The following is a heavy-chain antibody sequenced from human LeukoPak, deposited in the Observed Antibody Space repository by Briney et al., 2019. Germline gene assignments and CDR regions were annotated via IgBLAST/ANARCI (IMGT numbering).Heavy chain of an antibody. CDR1: GYTFTGDY. J-gene: IGHJ1*01. CDR2: INPNSGGT. D-gene: IGHD5-18*01. V-gene: IGHV1-2*02. CDR3: ARDPASDTAMGVC. Sequence: ASVKVSCEAPGYTFTGDYMHRVRQAPGQGLEWMGWINPNSGGTNYAQKFQGRVTMTRDTSISTAYMELSRLRSDDTAVYYCARDPASDTAMGVCWGQRTLVTVSS.